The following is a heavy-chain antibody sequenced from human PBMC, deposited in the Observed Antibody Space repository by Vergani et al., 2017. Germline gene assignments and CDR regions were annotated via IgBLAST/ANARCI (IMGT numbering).Heavy chain of an antibody. CDR1: GFTFSSYA. CDR2: ISGSGGST. CDR3: AKALCSGGSCYEGSDY. V-gene: IGHV3-23*01. Sequence: EVQLLESGGGLVQPGGSLRLSCAASGFTFSSYAMSWVRQAPGKGLEWVSAISGSGGSTYYADSVKGRFTISRDNSKNTLYLQMNSLRAEDTAVYYCAKALCSGGSCYEGSDYWGQGTLVTVSS. D-gene: IGHD2-15*01. J-gene: IGHJ4*02.